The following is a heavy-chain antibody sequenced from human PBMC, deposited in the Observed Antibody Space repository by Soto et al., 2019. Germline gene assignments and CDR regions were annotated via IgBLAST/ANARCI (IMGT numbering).Heavy chain of an antibody. J-gene: IGHJ4*02. Sequence: GGSLRLSCAASGFTFTSYWIHWVRQAPGKGLLWMSRIKGDETTSSYADSVKGRFTISRDNAKNTVYLQMNSLRAEDTAVYYCARGAFGSYYVDYPGQGTPVTVSS. D-gene: IGHD3-10*01. CDR1: GFTFTSYW. CDR2: IKGDETTS. CDR3: ARGAFGSYYVDY. V-gene: IGHV3-74*01.